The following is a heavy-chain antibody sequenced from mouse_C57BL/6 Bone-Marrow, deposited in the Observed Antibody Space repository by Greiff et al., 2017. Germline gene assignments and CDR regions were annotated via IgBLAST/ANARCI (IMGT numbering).Heavy chain of an antibody. V-gene: IGHV3-1*01. CDR1: GYSITSGYD. J-gene: IGHJ3*01. CDR2: ISYSGST. Sequence: DVKLQESGPGMVKPSQSLSLTCTVTGYSITSGYDWHWIRHFPGNKLEWMGYISYSGSTNYNQSLKIRISITHDPSKNHFFLKLNSVTTEDTATYYCARDGGLRAWFAYWGQGTLVTVSA. D-gene: IGHD2-4*01. CDR3: ARDGGLRAWFAY.